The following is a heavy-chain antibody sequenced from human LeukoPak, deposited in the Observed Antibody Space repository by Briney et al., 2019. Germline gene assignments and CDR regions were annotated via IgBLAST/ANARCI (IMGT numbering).Heavy chain of an antibody. Sequence: SETLSLTCTVSGGSISSSSYYWGWIRQPPGKGLEWIGCIYYSGSTYYNPSLKSRVTISVDTSKNQFSLKLSSVTAADTAVYYCARHRRFEYSSGWYYFDYWGQGTLVTVSS. V-gene: IGHV4-39*01. CDR1: GGSISSSSYY. CDR3: ARHRRFEYSSGWYYFDY. D-gene: IGHD6-19*01. CDR2: IYYSGST. J-gene: IGHJ4*02.